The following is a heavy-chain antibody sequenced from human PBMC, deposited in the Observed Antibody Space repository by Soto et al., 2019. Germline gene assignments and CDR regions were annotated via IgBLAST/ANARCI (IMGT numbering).Heavy chain of an antibody. J-gene: IGHJ4*02. CDR3: ARDSGWPILNFDN. Sequence: GGSLRLSCAASDFDFSSYGIHRVRQAPGKGLEWVAASSYDGRETFYADSAKGRFTVSKGMSKNTAFLQMNALRHEDTAVYFCARDSGWPILNFDNWGQGTPVTVSS. CDR2: SSYDGRET. CDR1: DFDFSSYG. D-gene: IGHD3-10*01. V-gene: IGHV3-30*03.